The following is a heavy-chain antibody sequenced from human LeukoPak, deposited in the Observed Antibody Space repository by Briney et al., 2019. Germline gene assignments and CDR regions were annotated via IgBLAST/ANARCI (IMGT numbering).Heavy chain of an antibody. D-gene: IGHD3-3*01. CDR1: GFTFSSYG. J-gene: IGHJ4*02. CDR2: IRYDGSNK. V-gene: IGHV3-30*02. CDR3: AKAVRFLEWLSPIDY. Sequence: GGSLRLSCAASGFTFSSYGMHWVRQAPGKGLEWVAFIRYDGSNKYYADSVKGRFTISRDNSKNTLYLQMNSLRAEDTAVYYCAKAVRFLEWLSPIDYWGQGTLVTVSS.